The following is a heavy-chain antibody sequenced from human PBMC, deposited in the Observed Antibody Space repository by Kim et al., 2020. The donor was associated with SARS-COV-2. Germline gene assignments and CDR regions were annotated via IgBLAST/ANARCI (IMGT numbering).Heavy chain of an antibody. Sequence: TAYAATVKGRFTISRDESKNSLDLQMNSLETEDTAVYYCTRAAGSKTGMDVWGQGTTVTVSS. CDR3: TRAAGSKTGMDV. J-gene: IGHJ6*02. CDR2: T. D-gene: IGHD2-2*01. V-gene: IGHV3-72*01.